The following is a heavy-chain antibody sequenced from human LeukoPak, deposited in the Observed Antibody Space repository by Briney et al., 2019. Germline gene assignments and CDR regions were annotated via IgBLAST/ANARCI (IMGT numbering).Heavy chain of an antibody. J-gene: IGHJ4*02. Sequence: SGGSLRLSRAASGFTFSSYAMHWVRQAPGKGLEWVAVISYDGSNKYYADSVKGRFTISRDNSKNTLYLQMNSLRAEDTAVYYCARGEVGAPLDYWGQGTLVTVSS. D-gene: IGHD1-26*01. CDR1: GFTFSSYA. CDR3: ARGEVGAPLDY. CDR2: ISYDGSNK. V-gene: IGHV3-30-3*01.